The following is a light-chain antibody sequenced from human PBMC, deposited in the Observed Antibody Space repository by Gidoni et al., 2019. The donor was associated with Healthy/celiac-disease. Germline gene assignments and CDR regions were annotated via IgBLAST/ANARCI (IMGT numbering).Light chain of an antibody. V-gene: IGKV1-6*01. J-gene: IGKJ1*01. CDR1: QGIRND. CDR2: AAS. Sequence: AIQMTQSPSSLSASVGDRVTITCRASQGIRNDLGWYQQKPGKAPNLLIYAASSLLSGVPSRFSGSGSGTDFTLTISCLQPEDFATYYCLQDYNYPRTFGQGTKVEIK. CDR3: LQDYNYPRT.